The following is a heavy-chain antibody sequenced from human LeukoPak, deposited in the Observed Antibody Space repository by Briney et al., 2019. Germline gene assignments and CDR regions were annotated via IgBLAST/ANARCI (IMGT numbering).Heavy chain of an antibody. Sequence: GGSLRLSCAASGFTFSNNAMSWVRQAPGKGLEWVSGISGSGSNTYYANSVKGRFTISRDSSKNTLYLQMNSLTAEDTALYYCAKAPTTVVTPLFVFDYWGQGTLVTVSS. J-gene: IGHJ4*02. CDR2: ISGSGSNT. CDR1: GFTFSNNA. D-gene: IGHD4-17*01. V-gene: IGHV3-23*01. CDR3: AKAPTTVVTPLFVFDY.